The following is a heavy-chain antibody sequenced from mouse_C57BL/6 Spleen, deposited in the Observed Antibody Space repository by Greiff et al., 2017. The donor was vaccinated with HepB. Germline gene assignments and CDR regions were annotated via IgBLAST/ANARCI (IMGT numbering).Heavy chain of an antibody. CDR3: VRGYDYLYAMDY. D-gene: IGHD2-4*01. CDR2: IRSKSNNYAT. J-gene: IGHJ4*01. CDR1: GFSFNTYA. Sequence: EVKLLESGGGLVQPKGSLKLSCAASGFSFNTYAMNWVRQAPGKGLEWVARIRSKSNNYATYYADSVKDRFTISRDDSESMLYLQMNNLKTEDTAMYYCVRGYDYLYAMDYWGQGTSVTVSS. V-gene: IGHV10-1*01.